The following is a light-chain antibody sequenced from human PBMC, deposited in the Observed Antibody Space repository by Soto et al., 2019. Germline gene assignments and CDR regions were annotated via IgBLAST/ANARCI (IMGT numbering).Light chain of an antibody. CDR1: SSNIGSNY. CDR2: RNN. Sequence: SVLTQPPSASGTPGQRVTISCSGSSSNIGSNYVYWYQQLPGTAPKLLIYRNNQRPSGVPDRFSGSKSGTSASLAISGLRSEVEADYYCAAWDDSLSGYVFRTGTKVTVL. J-gene: IGLJ1*01. V-gene: IGLV1-47*01. CDR3: AAWDDSLSGYV.